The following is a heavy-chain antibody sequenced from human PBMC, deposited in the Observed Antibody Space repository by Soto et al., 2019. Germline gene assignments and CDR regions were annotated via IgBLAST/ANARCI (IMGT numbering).Heavy chain of an antibody. Sequence: GASVKVSCKVSGYTLTELSMHWVRQAPGKGLEWMGGFDPEDGETIYAQKFQGRVTMTEDTSTDTAYMELSSLRSEDTAVYYCATVGGRYYYDSSGYAWDYWGQGALVTASS. J-gene: IGHJ4*02. CDR1: GYTLTELS. CDR3: ATVGGRYYYDSSGYAWDY. CDR2: FDPEDGET. D-gene: IGHD3-22*01. V-gene: IGHV1-24*01.